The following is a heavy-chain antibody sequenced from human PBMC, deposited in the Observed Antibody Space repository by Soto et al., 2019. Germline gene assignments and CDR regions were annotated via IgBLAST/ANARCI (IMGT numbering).Heavy chain of an antibody. D-gene: IGHD5-18*01. CDR3: ARGEYSYGNYYYYGMDV. J-gene: IGHJ6*02. CDR2: IYYSGST. Sequence: PSETLSLTCTVSGGSISSGDYYWSWIRPPPGKGLEWIGYIYYSGSTYYNPSLKSRVTISVDASKDQFSLKLSSVTAADTAVYYCARGEYSYGNYYYYGMDVWGQGTTVTVSS. CDR1: GGSISSGDYY. V-gene: IGHV4-30-4*01.